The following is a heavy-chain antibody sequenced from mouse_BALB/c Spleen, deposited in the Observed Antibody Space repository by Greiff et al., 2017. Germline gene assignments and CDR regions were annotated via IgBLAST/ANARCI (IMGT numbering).Heavy chain of an antibody. D-gene: IGHD2-14*01. J-gene: IGHJ4*01. CDR1: GFAFSSYD. Sequence: EVQLVESGGGLVKPGGSLKLSCAASGFAFSSYDMSWVRQTPEKRLEWVAYISSGGGSTYYPDTVKGRFTISRDNAKNTLYLQMSSLKSEDTAMYYCARWYDDYAMDYWGQGTSVTVSS. V-gene: IGHV5-12-1*01. CDR3: ARWYDDYAMDY. CDR2: ISSGGGST.